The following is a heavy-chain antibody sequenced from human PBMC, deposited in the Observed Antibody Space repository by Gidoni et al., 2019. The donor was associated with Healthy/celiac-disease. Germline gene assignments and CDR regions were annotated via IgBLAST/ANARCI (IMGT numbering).Heavy chain of an antibody. CDR2: IYYSGST. D-gene: IGHD2-15*01. CDR1: GGSVSSGSYY. V-gene: IGHV4-61*01. Sequence: QVQLQESGPGLVKPSETLSLTCTVSGGSVSSGSYYWSWIRQPPGKGLEWIGYIYYSGSTNYNPSLKSRVTISVDTSKNQFSLKLSSVTAADTAVYYCASNPTYVTSRGGAFDIWGQGTMVTVSS. J-gene: IGHJ3*02. CDR3: ASNPTYVTSRGGAFDI.